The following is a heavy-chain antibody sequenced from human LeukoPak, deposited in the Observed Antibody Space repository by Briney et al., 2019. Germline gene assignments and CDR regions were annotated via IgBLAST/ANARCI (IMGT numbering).Heavy chain of an antibody. D-gene: IGHD3-3*01. Sequence: PGGSLRLSCAASGFTFSSYAKSWVRKAPGKGLEWVSAISGSGGSTYYADSVKGRFPISRDNNKNTLYLQMNSLRAEDTAVYYCAKGGWLLSNAFDIWGQGTMVTVSS. CDR2: ISGSGGST. CDR3: AKGGWLLSNAFDI. V-gene: IGHV3-23*01. J-gene: IGHJ3*02. CDR1: GFTFSSYA.